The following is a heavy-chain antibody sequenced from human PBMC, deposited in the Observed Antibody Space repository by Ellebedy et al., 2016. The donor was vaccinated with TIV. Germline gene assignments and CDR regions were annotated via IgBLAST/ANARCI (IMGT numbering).Heavy chain of an antibody. CDR1: GFTVSNSY. Sequence: GESLKISXAASGFTVSNSYMSWVRQAPGRGLEWVSVIYSGGNTFYADSVRGRFTISRDNSKNTLYLQMNSLRAEDTSVYYCARVAGSSGSYRIDSWGQGALVTVSS. CDR2: IYSGGNT. V-gene: IGHV3-53*01. D-gene: IGHD6-19*01. CDR3: ARVAGSSGSYRIDS. J-gene: IGHJ4*02.